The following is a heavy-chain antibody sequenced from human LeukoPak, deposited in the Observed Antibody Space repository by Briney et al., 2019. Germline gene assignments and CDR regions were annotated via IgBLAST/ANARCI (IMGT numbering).Heavy chain of an antibody. D-gene: IGHD6-13*01. CDR1: GYSISSGYY. CDR2: IYHSGTI. CDR3: ARGLGRQQLVSPFDY. Sequence: SETLSVTCTVSGYSISSGYYWGWIRQRPGKGLEWLASIYHSGTIYYNPSLKSRVTISVDTSKNQFSLKLTSVTAADTAVYYCARGLGRQQLVSPFDYWGQGTLVTVSS. J-gene: IGHJ4*02. V-gene: IGHV4-38-2*02.